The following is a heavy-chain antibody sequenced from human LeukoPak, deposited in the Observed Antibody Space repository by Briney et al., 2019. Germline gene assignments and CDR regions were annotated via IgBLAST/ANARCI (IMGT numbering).Heavy chain of an antibody. J-gene: IGHJ4*02. V-gene: IGHV4-59*08. CDR1: GGSISSYY. CDR3: ARHAAYDGHFDY. D-gene: IGHD3-16*01. Sequence: PSETLSLTCTVSGGSISSYYRSWIRQPPGKGLEWIGYIYYSGSTNYNPSLKSRVTISVDTSKNQFSLKLSSVTAADTAVYYCARHAAYDGHFDYWGQGTLVTVSS. CDR2: IYYSGST.